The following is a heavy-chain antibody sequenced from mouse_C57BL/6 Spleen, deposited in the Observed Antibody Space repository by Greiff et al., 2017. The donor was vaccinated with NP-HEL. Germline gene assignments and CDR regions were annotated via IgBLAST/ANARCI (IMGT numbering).Heavy chain of an antibody. CDR2: IDPETGGT. J-gene: IGHJ4*01. V-gene: IGHV1-15*01. CDR3: PVWWEAY. CDR1: GYTFTDYE. D-gene: IGHD1-1*02. Sequence: VQLQQSGAELVRPGASVTLSCKASGYTFTDYEMHWVKQTPVHGLEWIGAIDPETGGTAYNQKFKGKAILTADKSSSTAYMELRSLDAEDSAVYYSPVWWEAYWGQGTPVTVSS.